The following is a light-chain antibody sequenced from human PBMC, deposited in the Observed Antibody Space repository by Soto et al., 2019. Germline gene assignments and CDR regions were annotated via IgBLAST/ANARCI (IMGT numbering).Light chain of an antibody. CDR1: HGISSY. Sequence: AILITQSPSAFSASPGDRVTITCRASHGISSYLAWYQQKPGKAPKLLIYAASTLQSGVPSRFSGSGSGTDFTLTISCLQSEDFATYYCQQYYSYSLTFGGGTKVDIK. CDR3: QQYYSYSLT. J-gene: IGKJ4*01. V-gene: IGKV1-8*01. CDR2: AAS.